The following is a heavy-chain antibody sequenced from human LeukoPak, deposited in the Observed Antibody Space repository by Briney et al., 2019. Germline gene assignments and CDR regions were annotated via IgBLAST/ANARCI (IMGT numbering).Heavy chain of an antibody. CDR2: IIPILGIA. CDR3: ARAPAYSGSYRGYLDY. D-gene: IGHD1-26*01. Sequence: SVKVSCKASGGTFSSYAISWVRQAPGQGLEWMGRIIPILGIANYAQKFQGRVTITADKSTSTAYMELSSLRSEDTAVYYCARAPAYSGSYRGYLDYWGQGTLVTVSS. J-gene: IGHJ4*02. V-gene: IGHV1-69*04. CDR1: GGTFSSYA.